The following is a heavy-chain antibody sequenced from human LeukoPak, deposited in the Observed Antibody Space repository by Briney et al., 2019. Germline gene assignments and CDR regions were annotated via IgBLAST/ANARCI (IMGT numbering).Heavy chain of an antibody. Sequence: ASVKVSCKASGYTFTIYYMHWVRQAPGQGLEWMGIINPSGGSTSYAQKFQGRVTMTRDTSTSTVYMELSSLRSEDTAVYYCARDTHYYDSSGSERNFDYWGQGTLVTVSS. CDR3: ARDTHYYDSSGSERNFDY. CDR1: GYTFTIYY. CDR2: INPSGGST. V-gene: IGHV1-46*01. D-gene: IGHD3-22*01. J-gene: IGHJ4*02.